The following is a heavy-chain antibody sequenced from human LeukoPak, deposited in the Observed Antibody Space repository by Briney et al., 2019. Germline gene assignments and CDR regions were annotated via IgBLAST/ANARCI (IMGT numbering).Heavy chain of an antibody. Sequence: NPSETLSLTCAVYGGSFSSYYWSWIRQPPGKGLEWIGYIYYSGSTNYNPSLKSRVTISVDTSKNQFSLKLSSVTAADTAVYYCARGEYCSSTSCRFDPWGQGTLVTVSS. D-gene: IGHD2-2*01. J-gene: IGHJ5*02. CDR2: IYYSGST. CDR1: GGSFSSYY. CDR3: ARGEYCSSTSCRFDP. V-gene: IGHV4-59*01.